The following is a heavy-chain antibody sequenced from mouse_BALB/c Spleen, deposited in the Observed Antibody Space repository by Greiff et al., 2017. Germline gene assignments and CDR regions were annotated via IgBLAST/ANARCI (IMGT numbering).Heavy chain of an antibody. J-gene: IGHJ4*01. Sequence: EVKLVESGGGLVQPGGSRKLSCAASGFTFSSFGMHWVRQAPEKGLEWVAYISSGSSTIYYADTVKGRFTISRDNPKNTLFLQMTSLRSEDTAMYYCARGYGNPYYAMDYWGQGTSVTVSS. D-gene: IGHD2-10*02. CDR3: ARGYGNPYYAMDY. CDR1: GFTFSSFG. V-gene: IGHV5-17*02. CDR2: ISSGSSTI.